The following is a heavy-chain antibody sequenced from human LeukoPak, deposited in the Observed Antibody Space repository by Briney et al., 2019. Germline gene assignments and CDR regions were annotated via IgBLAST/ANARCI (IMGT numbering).Heavy chain of an antibody. CDR1: GYTFTSYD. D-gene: IGHD2-15*01. J-gene: IGHJ6*02. CDR3: ARAGSEDYYYGMDV. Sequence: ASVKVSCKASGYTFTSYDINWVRQATGQGLEWMGWMNPNSGNTGYAQKFQGRVTMTRNTSISTAYMGLSSLRSEDTAVYYCARAGSEDYYYGMDVWGQGTTVTVSS. CDR2: MNPNSGNT. V-gene: IGHV1-8*01.